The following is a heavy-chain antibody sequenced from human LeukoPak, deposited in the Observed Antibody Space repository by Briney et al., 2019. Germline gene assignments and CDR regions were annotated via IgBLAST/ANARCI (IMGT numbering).Heavy chain of an antibody. V-gene: IGHV4-39*01. D-gene: IGHD3-3*01. J-gene: IGHJ3*02. CDR3: ARITDRTIFGEIMHGFDI. CDR2: IYYNGRT. CDR1: GDSINNNNYY. Sequence: SETLSLTCTVSGDSINNNNYYWGWIRQPPGKGLEWIGNIYYNGRTYYSPSLKSRGTVSVDTSNNQFSLKLSSVTAADTAVYYCARITDRTIFGEIMHGFDIWGQGTPVTVSS.